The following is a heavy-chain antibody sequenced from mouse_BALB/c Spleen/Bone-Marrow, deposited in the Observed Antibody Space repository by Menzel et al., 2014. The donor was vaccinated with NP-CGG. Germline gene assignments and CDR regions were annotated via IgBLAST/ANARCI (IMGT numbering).Heavy chain of an antibody. J-gene: IGHJ3*01. Sequence: EVKLVESGGGLVQPGDSLRLSCATSGFTFSDFYMEWVRQPPGKRLEWIAASRNKAKHYTTEYSATVKGRFIVSRDTSPNIPSLQVNALRSEETAVYYSARDVGYVSYFVYWGAETLVTVSP. V-gene: IGHV7-1*02. CDR2: SRNKAKHYTT. D-gene: IGHD2-10*02. CDR1: GFTFSDFY. CDR3: ARDVGYVSYFVY.